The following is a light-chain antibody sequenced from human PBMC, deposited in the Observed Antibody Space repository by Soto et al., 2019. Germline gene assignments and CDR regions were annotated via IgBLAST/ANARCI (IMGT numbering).Light chain of an antibody. CDR2: GAS. CDR3: QQYDNIILS. CDR1: ESVRSY. V-gene: IGKV3-11*01. J-gene: IGKJ4*01. Sequence: ETVLTQSPATLSLSPGDRATLSCRASESVRSYLAWYQQKPGQAPRLLISGASNLEPGVPSRFSGSGSGADFTFIISSLQPEDVATYSCQQYDNIILSFGGGTHVEI.